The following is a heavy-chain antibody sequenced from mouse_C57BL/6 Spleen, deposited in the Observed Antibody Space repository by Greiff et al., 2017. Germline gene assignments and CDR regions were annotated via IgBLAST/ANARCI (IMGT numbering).Heavy chain of an antibody. CDR1: GFNIKDYY. CDR2: IDPEDGET. Sequence: DVQLQESGAELVKPGASVKLSCTASGFNIKDYYMHWVKQRNEQGLEWIGRIDPEDGETKYAPKFQGKATITADTSSNTAYLQLSILTSEDTAVYYCASPYDYYWCLDYWGQGTTLTVSS. D-gene: IGHD2-4*01. CDR3: ASPYDYYWCLDY. J-gene: IGHJ2*01. V-gene: IGHV14-2*01.